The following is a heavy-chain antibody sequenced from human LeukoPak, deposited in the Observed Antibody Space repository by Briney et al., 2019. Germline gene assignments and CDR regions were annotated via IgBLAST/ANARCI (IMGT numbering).Heavy chain of an antibody. J-gene: IGHJ5*02. CDR3: ARRKIAVAGTGTNWFDH. Sequence: GTFSSXAXSWVRQAPGQGREXMXGIISIFGTANYAQKLQGRVTISGDEYKSTAYMELSSLRSEDTAVYYCARRKIAVAGTGTNWFDHWGQGTLVTVSS. D-gene: IGHD6-19*01. CDR2: IISIFGTA. V-gene: IGHV1-69*01. CDR1: GTFSSXA.